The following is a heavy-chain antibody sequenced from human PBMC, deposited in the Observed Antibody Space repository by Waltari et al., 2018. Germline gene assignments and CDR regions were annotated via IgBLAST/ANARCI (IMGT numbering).Heavy chain of an antibody. CDR2: MNRISSYL. D-gene: IGHD6-19*01. CDR1: GFTFSRYS. V-gene: IGHV3-21*01. CDR3: ARDLSGWPLGY. Sequence: EVQLVESGGGLVKPGGSLRPSCADSGFTFSRYSMNWARQAPGEGLELVSSMNRISSYLYYADSVKCRFTISRDNAKNSLYLQMNSLRAEDTAVYYCARDLSGWPLGYWGQGTLVTVSS. J-gene: IGHJ4*02.